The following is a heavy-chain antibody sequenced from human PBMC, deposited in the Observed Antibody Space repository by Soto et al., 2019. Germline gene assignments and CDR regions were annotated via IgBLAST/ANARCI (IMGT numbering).Heavy chain of an antibody. CDR2: IFWNDDK. J-gene: IGHJ1*01. V-gene: IGHV2-5*01. CDR1: GFSLSTSGVG. Sequence: QITLKESGPTLVKPTQTLTLTCTFSGFSLSTSGVGVGWIRQPPGKALEWLALIFWNDDKRYNPSLKRRFTITKDTSKNQVVFRMTNMDPVDTATYYCADVTVAGTVGYFQHWGQGTLVTVSS. D-gene: IGHD6-19*01. CDR3: ADVTVAGTVGYFQH.